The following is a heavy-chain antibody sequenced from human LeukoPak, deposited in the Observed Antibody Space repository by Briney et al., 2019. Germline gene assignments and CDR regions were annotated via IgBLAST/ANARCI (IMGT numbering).Heavy chain of an antibody. CDR3: AKAPVTTCSGAYCYPFDY. CDR2: ISVSGNT. CDR1: GLTFGDYA. V-gene: IGHV3-23*01. Sequence: SGGSLRLSCTASGLTFGDYAMSWVRQAQEKGLEWVSAISVSGNTYHADSVKGRFTISRDSSKNTLYLQMNRLRAEDAAVYYCAKAPVTTCSGAYCYPFDYWGQGTLVTVSS. J-gene: IGHJ4*02. D-gene: IGHD2-21*01.